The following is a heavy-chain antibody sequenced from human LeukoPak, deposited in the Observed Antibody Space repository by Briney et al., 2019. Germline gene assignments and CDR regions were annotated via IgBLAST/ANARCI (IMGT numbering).Heavy chain of an antibody. D-gene: IGHD1-20*01. CDR3: ARGGITGTFDY. V-gene: IGHV4-59*01. CDR2: TYYSGST. Sequence: PSETLPLTCTVSGGSISSYYWSWIRQPPGKGLEWIGYTYYSGSTNYNPSLKSRVTISVDTSKNQFSLKLSSVTAADTAVYYCARGGITGTFDYWGQGTLVTVSS. J-gene: IGHJ4*02. CDR1: GGSISSYY.